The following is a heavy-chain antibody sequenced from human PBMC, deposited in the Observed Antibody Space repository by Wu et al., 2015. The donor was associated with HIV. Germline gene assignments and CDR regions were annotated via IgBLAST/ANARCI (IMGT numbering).Heavy chain of an antibody. CDR1: GYTFRSYY. D-gene: IGHD5-12*01. J-gene: IGHJ6*02. CDR2: INPSDGST. V-gene: IGHV1-46*01. CDR3: GRVRLSGYDLEWNYYYGMDV. Sequence: QVQLVQSGAEVKKPGASVKFSCKASGYTFRSYYIHWVRQAPAQGLEWMGVINPSDGSTSYAQKFQGRVTMTRDTSTSTVYMELSSLRSEDTAVYYCGRVRLSGYDLEWNYYYGMDVWAKGP.